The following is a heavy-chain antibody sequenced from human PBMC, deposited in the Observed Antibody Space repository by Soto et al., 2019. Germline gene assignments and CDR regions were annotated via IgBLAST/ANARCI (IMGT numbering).Heavy chain of an antibody. V-gene: IGHV3-7*03. CDR3: ARDKVWDCSSTSCYYYYGTDV. CDR1: GFTFSSYW. D-gene: IGHD2-2*01. CDR2: IKQDGSEK. J-gene: IGHJ6*04. Sequence: GGSLRLSCAASGFTFSSYWMSWVRQAPGKGLEWVANIKQDGSEKYYVDSVKGRFTISRDNAKNSLYLQMNSLRAEDTAVYYCARDKVWDCSSTSCYYYYGTDVWGKGPTVTVSS.